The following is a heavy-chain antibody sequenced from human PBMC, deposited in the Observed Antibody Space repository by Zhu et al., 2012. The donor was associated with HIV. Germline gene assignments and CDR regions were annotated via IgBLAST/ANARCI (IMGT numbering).Heavy chain of an antibody. J-gene: IGHJ5*02. CDR1: GYSISSGFY. CDR2: ISHRGNT. Sequence: QVQLQESGPGLVKPSETLSLTCGVSGYSISSGFYWGWIRQSPGKGLEWIASISHRGNTYYNPSLERRVTISIDTSKNEFSLKLSSMIAADTAIYYCARRELGRSEADWFDPWSQGTLVTVSS. D-gene: IGHD6-13*01. V-gene: IGHV4-38-2*01. CDR3: ARRELGRSEADWFDP.